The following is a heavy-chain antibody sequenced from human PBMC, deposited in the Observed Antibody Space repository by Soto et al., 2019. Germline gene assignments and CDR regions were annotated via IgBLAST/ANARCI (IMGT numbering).Heavy chain of an antibody. V-gene: IGHV3-30*18. CDR1: GFTFSSYG. CDR2: ISYDESNK. D-gene: IGHD3-3*01. J-gene: IGHJ4*02. CDR3: AKDEEIFGALDFDY. Sequence: GGSLRLSCAASGFTFSSYGMHWVRQAPGKGLEWVAVISYDESNKDYADSVKGRFTITRDNSKNTLYLQMNSLRAEDTAVYYCAKDEEIFGALDFDYWGQGTLVTVSS.